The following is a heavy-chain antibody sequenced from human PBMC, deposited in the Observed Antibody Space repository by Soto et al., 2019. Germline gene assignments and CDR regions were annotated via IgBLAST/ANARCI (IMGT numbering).Heavy chain of an antibody. J-gene: IGHJ4*02. D-gene: IGHD6-13*01. CDR2: ISGSDGST. CDR3: AKDKSSSLYYFDY. V-gene: IGHV3-23*01. Sequence: EVQLLESGGGLVQPGGSLRLSCAASGFTFSSYTMNWVRQAPGKGLEWVSTISGSDGSTYYADSVKGRFTISRDNSKGTLYLQMNSLRAEDTAVYYCAKDKSSSLYYFDYWGQGTLVTVSS. CDR1: GFTFSSYT.